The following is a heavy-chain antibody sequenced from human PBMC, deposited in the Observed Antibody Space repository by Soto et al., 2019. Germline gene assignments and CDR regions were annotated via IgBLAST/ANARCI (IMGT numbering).Heavy chain of an antibody. D-gene: IGHD6-19*01. J-gene: IGHJ6*02. Sequence: GGSLRLSCAASGFTFSSYGMHWVRQAPGKGLEWVAVISYDGSNKYYADSVKGRFTISRGNSKNTLYLQMNSLRAEDTAVYYCAKDNGQWLGTTYYYYGMDVWGQGTTVTVSS. CDR1: GFTFSSYG. CDR2: ISYDGSNK. CDR3: AKDNGQWLGTTYYYYGMDV. V-gene: IGHV3-30*18.